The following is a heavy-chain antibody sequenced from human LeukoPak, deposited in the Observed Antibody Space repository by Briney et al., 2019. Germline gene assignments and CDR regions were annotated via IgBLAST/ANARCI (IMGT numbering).Heavy chain of an antibody. CDR2: INRSGST. J-gene: IGHJ5*02. CDR3: ARGGGYCSSTSCPNTNWYDP. Sequence: ASETLSLTCAGYGVTFSGYYWSWVRQPPGKGLEWVGEINRSGSTNYNPSHNSRVTISVDTSKNQFSLKLSSVTAADTAVYYCARGGGYCSSTSCPNTNWYDPWGQGTLVTVSS. CDR1: GVTFSGYY. V-gene: IGHV4-34*01. D-gene: IGHD2-2*01.